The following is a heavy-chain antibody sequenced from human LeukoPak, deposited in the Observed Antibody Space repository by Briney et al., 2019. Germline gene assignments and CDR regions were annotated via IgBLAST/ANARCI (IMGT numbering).Heavy chain of an antibody. CDR3: ATAFDSGLNY. CDR2: INAGNGNR. CDR1: GYTFTSYA. D-gene: IGHD6-19*01. J-gene: IGHJ4*02. V-gene: IGHV1-3*01. Sequence: GASVKVSCKASGYTFTSYAIHWVRQAPGQRLEWMGRINAGNGNRIYSQNFQGRVTITRDTSASAAYMELSTLRSEDTAVYYCATAFDSGLNYWGQGTLVSVSS.